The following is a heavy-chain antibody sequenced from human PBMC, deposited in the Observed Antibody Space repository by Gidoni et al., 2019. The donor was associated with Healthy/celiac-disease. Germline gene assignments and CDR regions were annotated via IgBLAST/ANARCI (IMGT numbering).Heavy chain of an antibody. D-gene: IGHD3-10*01. CDR1: GFSLSTSGVG. Sequence: QITLKESGPTLVKPTQTLTLTCTFSGFSLSTSGVGVGWIRQPPGKALEWLALIYWDDDKRYSPSLKSRLTITKDTSKNQVVLTMTNMDPVDTATYYCAHSKGSRLAFGELFYWGQGTLVTVSS. CDR2: IYWDDDK. V-gene: IGHV2-5*02. J-gene: IGHJ4*02. CDR3: AHSKGSRLAFGELFY.